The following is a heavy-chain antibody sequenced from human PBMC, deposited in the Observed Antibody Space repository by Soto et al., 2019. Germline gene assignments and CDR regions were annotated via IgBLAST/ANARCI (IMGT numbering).Heavy chain of an antibody. CDR1: GFTFTSYG. J-gene: IGHJ4*02. CDR2: ISYDGGDK. Sequence: QVQAVESGGGVVQPGRSLRLSCGASGFTFTSYGMHWVRQAPGKGLEWVAVISYDGGDKYYADSVKGRFTISRDNSKNTLYLQMNSLRAEDTAVYYCARARGYSYGYWGYFDYWGQGTLVTVSS. CDR3: ARARGYSYGYWGYFDY. V-gene: IGHV3-30*03. D-gene: IGHD5-18*01.